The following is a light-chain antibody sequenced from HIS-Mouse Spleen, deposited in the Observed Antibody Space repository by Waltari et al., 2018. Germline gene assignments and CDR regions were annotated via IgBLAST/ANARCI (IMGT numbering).Light chain of an antibody. V-gene: IGLV2-23*01. Sequence: QSALTHPPSGSWSPGQPITIPCPGTRSDVGSYNLVPWYQQHPGKAPKLMIYEGSKRPSGVSNRFSGSKSGNTASLTISGLQAEDEADYYCCSYAGSSTVVFGGGTKLTVL. CDR3: CSYAGSSTVV. CDR2: EGS. CDR1: RSDVGSYNL. J-gene: IGLJ2*01.